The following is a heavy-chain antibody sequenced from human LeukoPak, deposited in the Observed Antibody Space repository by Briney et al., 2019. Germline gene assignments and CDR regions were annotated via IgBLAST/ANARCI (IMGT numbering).Heavy chain of an antibody. CDR2: TYYRSKWYN. Sequence: SQTLSLTCAISGDSVSSNSAAWNWIRQSPSRGLEWLGRTYYRSKWYNDYAVSVKSRITINPDTSKNQFSLQLNSVTPEDTAVYYCAREIAVASDYYYYGMDVWGQGTTVTVSS. CDR1: GDSVSSNSAA. CDR3: AREIAVASDYYYYGMDV. V-gene: IGHV6-1*01. D-gene: IGHD6-19*01. J-gene: IGHJ6*02.